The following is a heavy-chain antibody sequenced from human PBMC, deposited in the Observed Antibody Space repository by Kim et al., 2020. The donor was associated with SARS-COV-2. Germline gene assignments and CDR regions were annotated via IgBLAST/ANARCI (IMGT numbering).Heavy chain of an antibody. V-gene: IGHV1-69*01. CDR3: VSPDYYDSSGYPDY. Sequence: GEGREWMGGIIPIFGTANYAQKFQGRVTITADESTTTAYMELSSLRSEDTAVYYCVSPDYYDSSGYPDYWGQGTLVTVSS. D-gene: IGHD3-22*01. CDR2: IIPIFGTA. J-gene: IGHJ4*02.